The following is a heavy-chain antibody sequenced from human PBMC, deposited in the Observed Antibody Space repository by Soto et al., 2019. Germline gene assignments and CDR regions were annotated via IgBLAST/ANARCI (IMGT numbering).Heavy chain of an antibody. D-gene: IGHD4-17*01. Sequence: EVQLLESGGGLVQPGGSLRLSCAASGFTFSSYGMSWVRQAPGKGLEWVSGISGSGGSTYHADSVKDRFTISRDNSKNTLYLQMNSLRAEDTAVYYCAKDQVVGGDSIVGINWFDPWGQGTLVTVSS. J-gene: IGHJ5*02. CDR3: AKDQVVGGDSIVGINWFDP. V-gene: IGHV3-23*01. CDR2: ISGSGGST. CDR1: GFTFSSYG.